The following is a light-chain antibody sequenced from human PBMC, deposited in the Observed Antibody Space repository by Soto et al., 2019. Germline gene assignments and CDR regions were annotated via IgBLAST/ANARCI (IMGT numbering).Light chain of an antibody. V-gene: IGLV1-44*01. J-gene: IGLJ2*01. CDR1: SSNIGSNT. CDR3: VAWDDSLNGVV. Sequence: QSVLTQPHSASGTPGHRVTISCSGSSSNIGSNTVNWYQQLTGTAPKLLIYSNKQGPSGVPDRFSGSKSGTSASLAISGLQSEDEADYYCVAWDDSLNGVVFGGGTKLTVL. CDR2: SNK.